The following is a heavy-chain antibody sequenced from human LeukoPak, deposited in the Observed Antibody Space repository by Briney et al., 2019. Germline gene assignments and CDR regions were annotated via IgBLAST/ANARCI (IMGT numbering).Heavy chain of an antibody. CDR2: IYYSGST. V-gene: IGHV4-34*01. J-gene: IGHJ5*02. CDR1: GGSFSGYY. Sequence: PSETLSLTCAVYGGSFSGYYWGWIRQPPGKGLEWIGIIYYSGSTYYNPSLKSRLTISVDTPKNRFSLKLSSVTATDTAVYYCARRGYCSSTSCYEYWFDPWGQGTLVTVSS. D-gene: IGHD2-2*01. CDR3: ARRGYCSSTSCYEYWFDP.